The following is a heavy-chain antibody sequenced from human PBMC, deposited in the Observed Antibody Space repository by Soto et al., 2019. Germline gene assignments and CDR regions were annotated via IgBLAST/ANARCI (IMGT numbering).Heavy chain of an antibody. CDR3: AKAYFVWSSEQPYYFDY. CDR1: GFTFSNYA. CDR2: ISGSGGRS. Sequence: EVQLLDSGGGLVQPGGSLRLSCAASGFTFSNYAMTWVRQGPGKGVEWVSGISGSGGRSYYADSVKGRSTISRDNTKSTLYLPMNSLRAEDTAVYQCAKAYFVWSSEQPYYFDYWGQGTLVTVSS. V-gene: IGHV3-23*01. J-gene: IGHJ4*02. D-gene: IGHD3-16*01.